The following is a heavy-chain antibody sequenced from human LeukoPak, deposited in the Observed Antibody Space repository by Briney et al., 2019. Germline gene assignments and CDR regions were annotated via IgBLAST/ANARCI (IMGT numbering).Heavy chain of an antibody. V-gene: IGHV1-69*05. Sequence: SVKVSCKASGGTLSSYAISWVRQPPGQGLEWMGGIIPIFGTANYAQKFQGRVTITTDESTSTAYMELSSLRSEDKAVYYCATHYYDSSGYYYYFDYWGQETLVTVSS. CDR1: GGTLSSYA. J-gene: IGHJ4*02. CDR2: IIPIFGTA. CDR3: ATHYYDSSGYYYYFDY. D-gene: IGHD3-22*01.